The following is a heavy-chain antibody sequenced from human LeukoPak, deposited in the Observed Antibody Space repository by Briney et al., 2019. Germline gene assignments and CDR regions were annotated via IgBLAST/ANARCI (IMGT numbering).Heavy chain of an antibody. CDR3: ASDPPDGSSHFDY. CDR2: INHSGGT. D-gene: IGHD2-2*01. Sequence: PSETLSLTCAVYGCSFSGYYWSWIRQPPGKGLEWIGEINHSGGTTYYPSLKSRGTISIDTTKKQTPLTLGSETAADTAVYYCASDPPDGSSHFDYWGQGTLVTVSS. CDR1: GCSFSGYY. J-gene: IGHJ4*02. V-gene: IGHV4-34*01.